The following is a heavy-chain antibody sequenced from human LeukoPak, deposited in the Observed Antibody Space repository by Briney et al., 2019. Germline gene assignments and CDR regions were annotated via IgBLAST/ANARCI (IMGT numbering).Heavy chain of an antibody. CDR3: ARDYYDILTAYYDY. D-gene: IGHD3-9*01. Sequence: PGGSLRLSCAASGFTFSSYEMNWVRQAPGKGLEWVSYISSSGSTIYYADSVKGRFTISRDNAKNSLYLQMNSLRAEDTAVYYCARDYYDILTAYYDYWGQGTLVTVSS. J-gene: IGHJ4*02. CDR1: GFTFSSYE. CDR2: ISSSGSTI. V-gene: IGHV3-48*03.